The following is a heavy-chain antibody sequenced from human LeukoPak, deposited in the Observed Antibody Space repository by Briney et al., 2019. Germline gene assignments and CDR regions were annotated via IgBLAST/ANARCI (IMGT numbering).Heavy chain of an antibody. V-gene: IGHV1-2*02. CDR2: INPNSGGT. J-gene: IGHJ4*02. D-gene: IGHD3-9*01. CDR1: GYSFTDYY. Sequence: ASVKVSCKASGYSFTDYYMHWVRQAPGQGLEWMGWINPNSGGTNYAQKFQGRVTMTRDTSISTAYMELARLRSDDTAVYYCARLYYEILTGYVPLDYCGQGTLVTVSS. CDR3: ARLYYEILTGYVPLDY.